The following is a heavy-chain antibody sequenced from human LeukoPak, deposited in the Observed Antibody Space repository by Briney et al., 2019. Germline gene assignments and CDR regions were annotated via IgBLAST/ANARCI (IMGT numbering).Heavy chain of an antibody. V-gene: IGHV3-21*01. CDR3: ASHEITDSSGRFDY. CDR1: GFTFSSYS. CDR2: ISSSSSYI. J-gene: IGHJ4*02. D-gene: IGHD6-19*01. Sequence: GGSLRLSCAASGFTFSSYSMNWVRQAPGKGLEWVSSISSSSSYIYYADSVKGRFTISRDNAKNSLYLQMNSLRAEDTAVYYCASHEITDSSGRFDYWGQGTLVTVSS.